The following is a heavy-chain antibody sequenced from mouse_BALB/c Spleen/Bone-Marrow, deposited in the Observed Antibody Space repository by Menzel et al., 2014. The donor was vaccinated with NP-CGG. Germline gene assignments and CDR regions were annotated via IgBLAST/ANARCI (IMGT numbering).Heavy chain of an antibody. D-gene: IGHD2-3*01. J-gene: IGHJ1*01. Sequence: VQLQQSGAELVGPGSSAKISCKASGYAFSSYWMNWVKQRPGQGLEWIGQIYPGDDDTNFNGKFKGKATLTADKSSSTVYMQLSSLTSEDSAVYFCAKGKDGGSPYFDVWGAGTTVTVSS. CDR1: GYAFSSYW. CDR3: AKGKDGGSPYFDV. CDR2: IYPGDDDT. V-gene: IGHV1-80*01.